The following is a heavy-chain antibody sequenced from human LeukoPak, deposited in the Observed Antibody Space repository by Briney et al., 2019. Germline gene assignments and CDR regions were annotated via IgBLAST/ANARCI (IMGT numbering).Heavy chain of an antibody. CDR3: AKVPTVTAIFDWFDP. D-gene: IGHD2-21*02. V-gene: IGHV3-30*04. CDR2: ISYDGSNK. J-gene: IGHJ5*02. CDR1: GFTFSSYA. Sequence: GRSLRLSCAASGFTFSSYAMHWVRQAPGKGLEWVAVISYDGSNKYYADSVKGRFTISRDNSKNTLYLQMNSLRAEDTAVYYCAKVPTVTAIFDWFDPWGQGTLVTVSS.